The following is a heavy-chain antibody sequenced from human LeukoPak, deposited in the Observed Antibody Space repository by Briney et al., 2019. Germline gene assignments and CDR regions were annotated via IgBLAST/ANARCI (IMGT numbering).Heavy chain of an antibody. CDR1: GGSFSGYY. D-gene: IGHD6-13*01. Sequence: SETLSLTCAVYGGSFSGYYWSWIRQPPGKGLEWIGEINHSGSTNYNPSLKSRVTISVDTSKNQFSLKPSSVTAADTAVYYCARQSLYSRGPVDPWGQGTLVTVSS. V-gene: IGHV4-34*01. J-gene: IGHJ5*02. CDR2: INHSGST. CDR3: ARQSLYSRGPVDP.